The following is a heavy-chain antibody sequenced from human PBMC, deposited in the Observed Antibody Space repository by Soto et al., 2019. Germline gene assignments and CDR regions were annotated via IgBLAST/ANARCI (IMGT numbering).Heavy chain of an antibody. CDR3: ARVDPPAKS. Sequence: LSLTCGVSGGSISTNNWWSSVRQSPGKGLEWVSYISSSGSTIYYADSVKGRFTISRDNAKNSLYLQMNSLRAEDTAVYNCARVDPPAKSWGQGTLVTVSS. J-gene: IGHJ5*02. D-gene: IGHD2-2*01. CDR2: ISSSGSTI. CDR1: GGSISTNNW. V-gene: IGHV3-11*01.